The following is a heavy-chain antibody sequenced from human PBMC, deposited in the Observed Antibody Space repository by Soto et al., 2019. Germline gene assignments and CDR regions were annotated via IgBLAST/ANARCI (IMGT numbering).Heavy chain of an antibody. CDR3: ARGGRVATTRFDY. Sequence: QVPLQESGPGLVKPSETLSLTCTVSGGSISSYYWSWIRQPPGKGLEWIGYIYYSGSTNYNPSLKSRVTISEDTSKNQFSLKRSSVTAADTAVYYCARGGRVATTRFDYWGQGTLVTVSS. CDR1: GGSISSYY. V-gene: IGHV4-59*08. D-gene: IGHD5-12*01. J-gene: IGHJ4*02. CDR2: IYYSGST.